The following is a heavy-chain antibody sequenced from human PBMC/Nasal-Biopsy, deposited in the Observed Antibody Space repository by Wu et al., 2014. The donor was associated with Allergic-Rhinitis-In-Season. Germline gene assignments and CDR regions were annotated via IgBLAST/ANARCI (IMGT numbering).Heavy chain of an antibody. CDR1: GGSTSRPY. J-gene: IGHJ4*02. Sequence: TLSLTCTVSGGSTSRPYWSWIRHAPGKGLEWIAYFHSSGSANYNPSLRSRVTISLDTSKNQLSLKVRSVTAADTAVYFCANSGGAAGMLWGQGTLVTVSS. CDR2: FHSSGSA. CDR3: ANSGGAAGML. D-gene: IGHD6-13*01. V-gene: IGHV4-59*11.